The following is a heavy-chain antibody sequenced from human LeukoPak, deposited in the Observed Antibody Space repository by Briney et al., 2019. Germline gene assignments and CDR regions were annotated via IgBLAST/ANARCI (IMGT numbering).Heavy chain of an antibody. Sequence: SETLSLTCTVSGGSINFYYWNWIRQPAGKGLEWIGRIYSTGSTNYSPSLKSRVAMSVDKSKNQFSLNLSSVTAADTAVHYCARGIADPYSFDSWGQGILVTVSS. CDR3: ARGIADPYSFDS. J-gene: IGHJ4*02. D-gene: IGHD6-13*01. CDR2: IYSTGST. V-gene: IGHV4-4*07. CDR1: GGSINFYY.